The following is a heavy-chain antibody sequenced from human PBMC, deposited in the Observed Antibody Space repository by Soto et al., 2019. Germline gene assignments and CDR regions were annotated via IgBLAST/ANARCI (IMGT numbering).Heavy chain of an antibody. CDR2: IIPIFGTA. CDR3: ARDRRRSSSYSSSWYVDY. J-gene: IGHJ4*02. Sequence: ASVKLSCKASGGTFSSYAISWVRQAPGQGLEWMGGIIPIFGTANYAQKFQGRVTITADESTSTAYMELSSLRSEDTAVYYCARDRRRSSSYSSSWYVDYWGQGTLVTVSS. D-gene: IGHD6-13*01. CDR1: GGTFSSYA. V-gene: IGHV1-69*13.